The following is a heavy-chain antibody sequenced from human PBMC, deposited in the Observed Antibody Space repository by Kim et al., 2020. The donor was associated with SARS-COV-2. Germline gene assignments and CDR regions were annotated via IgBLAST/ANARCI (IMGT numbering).Heavy chain of an antibody. CDR1: GGSITSGNYY. CDR3: ARHHVHPMFDY. V-gene: IGHV4-39*01. CDR2: VYYSGNT. J-gene: IGHJ4*02. D-gene: IGHD3-10*02. Sequence: SETLSLTCTVSGGSITSGNYYWAWIRQSPGKGLEWIGSVYYSGNTYYESSLKSRVTISIDTSRNQFSLNLKSVTAADTAVFYCARHHVHPMFDYWGQGTLVTVSS.